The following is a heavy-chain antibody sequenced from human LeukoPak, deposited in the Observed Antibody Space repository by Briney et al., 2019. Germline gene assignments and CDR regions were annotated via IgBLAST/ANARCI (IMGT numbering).Heavy chain of an antibody. V-gene: IGHV4-59*01. CDR1: GGSSSSYY. CDR3: ARGRGRQWLVRWPWLDL. J-gene: IGHJ2*01. Sequence: MTSETLSLXCTVSGGSSSSYYWSWIRLPPGKGLEWIGYIYYSGSTNYNPSLKSRVTISVDTSKNQFSLKLNSVTAADAAVYYCARGRGRQWLVRWPWLDLWGRGTLVTVSS. CDR2: IYYSGST. D-gene: IGHD6-19*01.